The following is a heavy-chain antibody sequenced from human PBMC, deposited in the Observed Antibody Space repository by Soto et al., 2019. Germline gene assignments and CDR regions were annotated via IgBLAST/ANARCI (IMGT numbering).Heavy chain of an antibody. CDR1: DFSFTSYA. CDR2: LSHDGGNT. Sequence: EVEMLASGGGVVQPGESLRLSCVAPDFSFTSYAMTWVRLTPGKGLQWVAALSHDGGNTYYRDSVRGRFTISRDNSKNTLYLQMNSLKGEDTAVYYCAKQRGTWVDSAIDFWGQRTQVTVSS. J-gene: IGHJ4*02. V-gene: IGHV3-23*01. D-gene: IGHD3-9*01. CDR3: AKQRGTWVDSAIDF.